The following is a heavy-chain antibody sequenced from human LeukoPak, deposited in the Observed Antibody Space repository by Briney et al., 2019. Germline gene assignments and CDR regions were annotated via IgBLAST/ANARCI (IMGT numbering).Heavy chain of an antibody. J-gene: IGHJ4*02. V-gene: IGHV4-59*08. CDR1: GGSISSYY. CDR2: IYYSGST. CDR3: ARAYSSGWYERRYYFDY. D-gene: IGHD6-19*01. Sequence: SETLSLTCTVSGGSISSYYWSWIRQPPGKGLVWIRYIYYSGSTNYNPSLKSRVTISVDTSKNQFSLKLSSVTAADTAVYYCARAYSSGWYERRYYFDYWGQGTLVTVSS.